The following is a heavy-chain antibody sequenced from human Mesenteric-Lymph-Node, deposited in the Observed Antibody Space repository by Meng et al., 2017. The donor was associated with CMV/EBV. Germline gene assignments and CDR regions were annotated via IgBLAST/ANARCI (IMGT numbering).Heavy chain of an antibody. CDR3: ARERVVVAATSGSYYYYGMDV. J-gene: IGHJ6*02. V-gene: IGHV3-7*01. CDR2: IKQDGSEK. CDR1: GFTFSSYW. Sequence: GGPLRLSCAASGFTFSSYWMSWVRQAPGKGLEWVANIKQDGSEKYYVDSVKGRFTISRDNAKNSLYLQMNSLRAEDTAVYYCARERVVVAATSGSYYYYGMDVWGQGTTVTVSS. D-gene: IGHD2-15*01.